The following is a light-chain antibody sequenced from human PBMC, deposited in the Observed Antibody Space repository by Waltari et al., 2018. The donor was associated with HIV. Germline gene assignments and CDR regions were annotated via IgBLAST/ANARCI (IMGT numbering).Light chain of an antibody. Sequence: DIQMTQSPSLSTSVGDRVPIPCRASQSIDIYVNWYQLKPGKTPNLLIYSTSNLHSGVPSRFSGSRSGTDFTLTISSLQPEDIATYYCQQNYDTQYPFGQGTKLEIK. J-gene: IGKJ2*01. CDR3: QQNYDTQYP. CDR2: STS. V-gene: IGKV1-39*01. CDR1: QSIDIY.